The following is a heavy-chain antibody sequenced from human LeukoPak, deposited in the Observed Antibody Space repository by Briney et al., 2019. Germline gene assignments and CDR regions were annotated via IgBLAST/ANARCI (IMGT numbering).Heavy chain of an antibody. CDR3: ARHGATWYNWFDP. CDR2: IYYSGST. D-gene: IGHD5-12*01. Sequence: SETLSLTCTVSGGSISSSSYYWGWIRQPPGKGLEWIGSIYYSGSTYYNPSLKSRVTISVDTSKNQFSLELSSVTAADTAVYYCARHGATWYNWFDPWGQGTLVTVSS. J-gene: IGHJ5*02. CDR1: GGSISSSSYY. V-gene: IGHV4-39*01.